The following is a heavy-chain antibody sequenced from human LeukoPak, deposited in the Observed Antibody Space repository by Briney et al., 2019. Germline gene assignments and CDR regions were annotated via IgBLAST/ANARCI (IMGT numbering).Heavy chain of an antibody. D-gene: IGHD2-15*01. Sequence: PGGSLRLSCAASGFTFSSYWMSWVSQAPGKGLEWMGNIKQDGSEKYYVDSVKGRFTISRDNAKNSLYLQMNSLRAEDTAVYYCARDVYCSGGSCYSGYFDYWGQGTLVTVSS. J-gene: IGHJ4*02. V-gene: IGHV3-7*01. CDR2: IKQDGSEK. CDR3: ARDVYCSGGSCYSGYFDY. CDR1: GFTFSSYW.